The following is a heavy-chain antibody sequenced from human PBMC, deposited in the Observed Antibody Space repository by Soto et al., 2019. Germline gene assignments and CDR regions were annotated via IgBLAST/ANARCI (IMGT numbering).Heavy chain of an antibody. CDR2: ISAYNGNT. J-gene: IGHJ5*02. CDR3: ARYQGWFGDKRARWLDP. V-gene: IGHV1-18*01. CDR1: GYTFTSYG. Sequence: ASVKVSCKASGYTFTSYGISWVRQAPGQGLEWMGWISAYNGNTNYAQKLQGRVTMTTDTSTSTAYVELRSLRSDDTAVYYCARYQGWFGDKRARWLDPWGQGTLVTVSA. D-gene: IGHD3-10*01.